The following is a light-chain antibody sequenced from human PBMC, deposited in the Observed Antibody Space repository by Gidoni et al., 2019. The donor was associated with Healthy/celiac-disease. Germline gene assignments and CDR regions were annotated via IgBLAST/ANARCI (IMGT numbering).Light chain of an antibody. V-gene: IGKV3-20*01. Sequence: ELVLTQSPGTLSLSPGERATLSCRASQSVSSSYLAWYQQKPGQAPRLLIYGASSRATGIPDRFSGSGSGTDFTLTISRLEPEDFAVYYWQQYGSSPGTFXXXTKLEIK. CDR3: QQYGSSPGT. CDR2: GAS. J-gene: IGKJ2*01. CDR1: QSVSSSY.